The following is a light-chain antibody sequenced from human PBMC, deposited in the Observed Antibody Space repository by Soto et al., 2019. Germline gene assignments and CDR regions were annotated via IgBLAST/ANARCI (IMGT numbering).Light chain of an antibody. CDR2: AAS. CDR3: QQIFSTLWT. Sequence: DLPVTQSPSSLSASVGDRVTITGRASQNINNYLNWYQQKPGKAPKLLIYAASSLQSGVPSRFSGSGSGTDFTLTISSLQPEDFATYYCQQIFSTLWTFGQGTKVDI. J-gene: IGKJ1*01. CDR1: QNINNY. V-gene: IGKV1-39*01.